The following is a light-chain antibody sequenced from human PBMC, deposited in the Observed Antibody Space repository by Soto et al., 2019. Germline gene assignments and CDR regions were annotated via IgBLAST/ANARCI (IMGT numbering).Light chain of an antibody. CDR2: WAS. CDR1: QSFLYSSNNKNY. J-gene: IGKJ2*01. CDR3: QQYYNTPYT. V-gene: IGKV4-1*01. Sequence: DIVMTQSPDSLAVSLGERATIYCKSSQSFLYSSNNKNYLAWYQQKPGQHPKLLIFWASTRESGVPDRFSGSGSGTDFTLTISSLQAEDVAVYYCQQYYNTPYTFGQGTKLEIK.